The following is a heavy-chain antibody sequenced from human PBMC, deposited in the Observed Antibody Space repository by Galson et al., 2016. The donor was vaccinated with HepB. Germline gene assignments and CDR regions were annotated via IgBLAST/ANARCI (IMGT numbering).Heavy chain of an antibody. V-gene: IGHV1-18*01. CDR2: ISAYNGNT. Sequence: SVKVSCKASGYTFTSYGFNWVRQVPGQGLEWMGWISAYNGNTDYAPNLQNRVTMTTDTSTTTAYMELKSLRFDDTADYYCARSGPDGVVHPHDVFDVWGQGTMVIVSS. J-gene: IGHJ3*01. D-gene: IGHD3-3*01. CDR3: ARSGPDGVVHPHDVFDV. CDR1: GYTFTSYG.